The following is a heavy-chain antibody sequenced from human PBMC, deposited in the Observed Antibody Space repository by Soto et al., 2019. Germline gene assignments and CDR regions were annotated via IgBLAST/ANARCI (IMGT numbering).Heavy chain of an antibody. Sequence: EVPLLESGGGLVQPGGSLRLSCAASGFAFRGYAMSWARQAPGKGLQWVSGINTSGSSTYYADSVKGRFTISRDNSKNMMYLQMNSLRAEDTAVYYCAKFSGSSPLSGMDVWGQGTTVTVSS. D-gene: IGHD6-6*01. CDR2: INTSGSST. CDR3: AKFSGSSPLSGMDV. J-gene: IGHJ6*02. V-gene: IGHV3-23*01. CDR1: GFAFRGYA.